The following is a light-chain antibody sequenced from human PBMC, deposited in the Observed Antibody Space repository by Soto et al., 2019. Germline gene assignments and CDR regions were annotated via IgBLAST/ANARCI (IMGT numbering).Light chain of an antibody. CDR2: RND. Sequence: QSVLTQPPSVSGAPGQRVIISCTGSSSNIGSGHDVHWYQQPPGTAPKLLIYRNDNRPSGVPDRFSGSKSGTLASLAITGLQAEDEADYSCQSYDSSLSVVFGGGTKVTVL. J-gene: IGLJ2*01. CDR3: QSYDSSLSVV. V-gene: IGLV1-40*01. CDR1: SSNIGSGHD.